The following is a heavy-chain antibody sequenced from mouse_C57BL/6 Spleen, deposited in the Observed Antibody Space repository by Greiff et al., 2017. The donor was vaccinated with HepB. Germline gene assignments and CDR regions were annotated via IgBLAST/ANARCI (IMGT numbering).Heavy chain of an antibody. CDR3: VRLGVFAY. J-gene: IGHJ3*01. D-gene: IGHD3-2*02. CDR2: IHPNSGST. V-gene: IGHV1-64*01. CDR1: GYTFTSYW. Sequence: VQLQQPGAELVKPGASVKLSCKASGYTFTSYWMHWVKQRPGQGLEWIGMIHPNSGSTNYNEKFKSKATLTVDKSSSTAYMQLSSLSSEDSAVYYCVRLGVFAYWGQRALVTVSA.